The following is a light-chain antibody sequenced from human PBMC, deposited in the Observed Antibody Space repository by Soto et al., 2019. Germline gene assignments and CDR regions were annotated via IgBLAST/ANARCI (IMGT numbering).Light chain of an antibody. V-gene: IGKV4-1*01. CDR2: WAS. CDR1: QSLLFRSNKKNY. CDR3: QQYYDTRRT. J-gene: IGKJ1*01. Sequence: DIVMTQSPDSLTVSLGERATINCRSSQSLLFRSNKKNYLAWYQQKPGQPPKLLISWASSRESGVPDRFSGSGSRTDFTLTISSLQAEDVAVYYCQQYYDTRRTFGQVTKVEVK.